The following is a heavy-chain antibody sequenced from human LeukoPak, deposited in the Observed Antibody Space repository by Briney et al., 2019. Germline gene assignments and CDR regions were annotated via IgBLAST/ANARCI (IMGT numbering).Heavy chain of an antibody. Sequence: PGGSLRLSCAASGFTFSSYGMHWVRQAPGKGLEWVAVISYDGSNKYYADSVKGRFTISRDNSKNTLYLQMNSLRAEDTAVYYCARDLGATTASDYWGQGTLVTVSS. CDR2: ISYDGSNK. CDR1: GFTFSSYG. V-gene: IGHV3-30*03. CDR3: ARDLGATTASDY. J-gene: IGHJ4*02. D-gene: IGHD1-26*01.